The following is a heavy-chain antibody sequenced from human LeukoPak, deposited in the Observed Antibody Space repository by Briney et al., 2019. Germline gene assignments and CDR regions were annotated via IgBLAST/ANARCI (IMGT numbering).Heavy chain of an antibody. Sequence: SETLSLTCTVSGGSISSSSYYWGWIRQPPGKGLEWIGSIYYSGSTYYNPSLKSRVTISVDTSKNQFSLKLSSVTAADTAVYYCARSIFGVVIIPNYYFDYWGQGTLVTVSS. CDR2: IYYSGST. CDR3: ARSIFGVVIIPNYYFDY. CDR1: GGSISSSSYY. V-gene: IGHV4-39*07. D-gene: IGHD3-3*01. J-gene: IGHJ4*02.